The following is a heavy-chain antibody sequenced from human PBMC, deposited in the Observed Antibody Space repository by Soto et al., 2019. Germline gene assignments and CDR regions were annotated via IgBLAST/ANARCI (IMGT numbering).Heavy chain of an antibody. J-gene: IGHJ4*02. CDR2: IYHSGST. V-gene: IGHV4-30-2*01. CDR1: GGSISSGGYS. Sequence: SETLSLTCAVSGGSISSGGYSWSWIRQPPGKGLEWIGYIYHSGSTYYNPSLKGRVTISVDRSKNQFSLKLSSVTAADTAVYYCARGRLRLCISTSCPLNEGFDYWGQGTLVTVSS. D-gene: IGHD2-2*01. CDR3: ARGRLRLCISTSCPLNEGFDY.